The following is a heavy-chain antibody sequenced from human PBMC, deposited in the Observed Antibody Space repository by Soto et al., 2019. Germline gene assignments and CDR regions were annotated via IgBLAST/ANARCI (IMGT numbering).Heavy chain of an antibody. CDR3: ARYYYDGSVEVRFDY. V-gene: IGHV1-2*02. CDR1: GYTFTGYY. Sequence: GASVKVSCKASGYTFTGYYMHWVRQAPGQGLEWMGWINPNSGGTNYAQKFQGRVTMTRDTSISTAYMELSRLRSDDTAVYYCARYYYDGSVEVRFDYWSQGTLVTVSS. CDR2: INPNSGGT. J-gene: IGHJ4*02. D-gene: IGHD3-22*01.